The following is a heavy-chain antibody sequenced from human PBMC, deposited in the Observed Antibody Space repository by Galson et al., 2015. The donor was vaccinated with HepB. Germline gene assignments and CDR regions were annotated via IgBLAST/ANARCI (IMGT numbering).Heavy chain of an antibody. D-gene: IGHD5-18*01. CDR1: GGTFSSYA. CDR3: AREDTAMVTGPFYYYGMDV. J-gene: IGHJ6*02. V-gene: IGHV1-69*06. Sequence: SVKVSCKASGGTFSSYAISWVRQAPGQGLEWMGGIIPIFGTANYAQKFQGRVTITADKSTSTAYMELSSLRSEDTAVYYCAREDTAMVTGPFYYYGMDVWGQGTTVTVSS. CDR2: IIPIFGTA.